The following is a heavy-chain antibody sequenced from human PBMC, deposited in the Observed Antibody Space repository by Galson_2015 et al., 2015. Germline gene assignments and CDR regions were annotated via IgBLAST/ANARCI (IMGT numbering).Heavy chain of an antibody. J-gene: IGHJ3*02. D-gene: IGHD3-9*01. CDR3: ARDFDDILTGYSHDALDI. V-gene: IGHV3-33*01. CDR2: IWYDGSNK. Sequence: SLRLSCAASGFTFSSYGMHWVRQAPGKGLEWVAVIWYDGSNKYYADSVKGRFTISRDNSKNTLYLQMNSLRAEDTAVYYCARDFDDILTGYSHDALDIWGQGTMVTVSS. CDR1: GFTFSSYG.